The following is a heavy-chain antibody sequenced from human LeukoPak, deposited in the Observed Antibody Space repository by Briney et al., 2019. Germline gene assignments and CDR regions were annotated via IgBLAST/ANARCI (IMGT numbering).Heavy chain of an antibody. D-gene: IGHD5-24*01. V-gene: IGHV4-59*01. CDR1: GVSISNYH. J-gene: IGHJ5*02. CDR2: IYNSGTT. CDR3: ARGSGGYMFDP. Sequence: SETLSLTCTVSGVSISNYHWTWIRQPPGKGLEYIGYIYNSGTTFYNPSLKSRVAISLDTSKEQFSLKLSSVTAADTAVYYCARGSGGYMFDPWGQGTLVTVSS.